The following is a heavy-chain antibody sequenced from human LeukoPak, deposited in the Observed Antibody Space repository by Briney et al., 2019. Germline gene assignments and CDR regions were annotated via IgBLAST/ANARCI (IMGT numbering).Heavy chain of an antibody. V-gene: IGHV1-18*01. Sequence: VASVKVSCKASGYTFTSYGISWVRQAPGQGLEWMGWISAYNGNTNYAQKLQGSVTMTTDTSTSTAYMELRSLRSDDTAVYYCARDDGGSGSPYGMDVWGQGTTVTVSS. CDR1: GYTFTSYG. J-gene: IGHJ6*02. CDR3: ARDDGGSGSPYGMDV. CDR2: ISAYNGNT. D-gene: IGHD6-19*01.